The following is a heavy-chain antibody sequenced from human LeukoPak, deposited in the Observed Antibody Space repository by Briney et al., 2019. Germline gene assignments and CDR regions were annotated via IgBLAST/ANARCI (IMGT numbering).Heavy chain of an antibody. V-gene: IGHV3-74*01. CDR3: VRDQGGATDLRFDY. CDR2: INGDGSST. D-gene: IGHD1-26*01. J-gene: IGHJ4*02. Sequence: GGSLRVSCAASGSTFSRYGMHWVRQAPGKGLVWVSRINGDGSSTRYADSVKGRFTISRDNATNTLYLEMNSLRAEDTAVYYCVRDQGGATDLRFDYWGQGTLVTVSS. CDR1: GSTFSRYG.